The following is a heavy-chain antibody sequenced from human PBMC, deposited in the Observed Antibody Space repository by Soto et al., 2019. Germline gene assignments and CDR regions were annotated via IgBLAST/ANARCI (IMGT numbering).Heavy chain of an antibody. CDR1: GGSFSGYY. CDR3: ARVFSSRAFDI. V-gene: IGHV4-34*01. CDR2: INHSGST. Sequence: RSLTCAVYGGSFSGYYWSWIRQPPGKGLEWIGEINHSGSTNYNPSLKSRVTISVDTSKNQFSLKLSSVTAADTAVYYCARVFSSRAFDIWGQGTMVTVSS. J-gene: IGHJ3*02.